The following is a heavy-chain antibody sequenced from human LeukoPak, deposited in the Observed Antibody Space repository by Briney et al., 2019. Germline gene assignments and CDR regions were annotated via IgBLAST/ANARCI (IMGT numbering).Heavy chain of an antibody. Sequence: GGSLRLSCSASGFTFSAYAMYWVRQAPGKGLEYVSGISNNGGSPFYADSVKGRFTISRDNSKNTLYLQMSSLRAEDTAVYYCVKITSVTGGDCWGQGTRLTVSS. J-gene: IGHJ4*02. CDR2: ISNNGGSP. V-gene: IGHV3-64D*09. D-gene: IGHD1-1*01. CDR3: VKITSVTGGDC. CDR1: GFTFSAYA.